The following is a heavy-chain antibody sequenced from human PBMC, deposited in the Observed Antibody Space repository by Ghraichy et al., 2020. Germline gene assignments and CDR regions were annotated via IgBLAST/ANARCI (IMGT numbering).Heavy chain of an antibody. CDR2: INPSGGST. D-gene: IGHD3-22*01. CDR1: GYTFTTYY. Sequence: ASVKVSCKASGYTFTTYYMHWVRQAPGQWLEWMGIINPSGGSTSYAHKFQVRVTMTRDTSTSTVYMELSSLKSEDTAVYYCASPLYSDSSGYYYWGQGTLVTVYS. V-gene: IGHV1-46*01. CDR3: ASPLYSDSSGYYY. J-gene: IGHJ4*02.